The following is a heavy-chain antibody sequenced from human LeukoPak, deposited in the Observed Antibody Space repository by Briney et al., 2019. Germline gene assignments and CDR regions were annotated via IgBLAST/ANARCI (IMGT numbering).Heavy chain of an antibody. CDR1: GGSFRGYY. J-gene: IGHJ4*02. CDR3: ARSNGDLPSLFGY. V-gene: IGHV4-34*01. Sequence: SETLSLTCAVYGGSFRGYYWSWIRQPPGKGLEWIGEINHSGSTNYNPSLKSRVTISVDTSKNQFSLKLSSVTAADTAVYYCARSNGDLPSLFGYWGQGTLVTVSS. CDR2: INHSGST. D-gene: IGHD4-17*01.